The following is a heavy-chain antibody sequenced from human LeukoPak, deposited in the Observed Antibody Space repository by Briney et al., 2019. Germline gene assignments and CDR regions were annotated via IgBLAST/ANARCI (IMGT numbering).Heavy chain of an antibody. Sequence: ASVKVSCKASGYTFTSYGISWVRQAPGQGLEWMGWISAYNGNTNYAQKLQGRVTMTTDTSTSTAYMELRSLGSDDTAVYYCARASNRVRHNWFDPWGQGTLVTVSS. D-gene: IGHD1-1*01. CDR3: ARASNRVRHNWFDP. V-gene: IGHV1-18*01. CDR2: ISAYNGNT. J-gene: IGHJ5*02. CDR1: GYTFTSYG.